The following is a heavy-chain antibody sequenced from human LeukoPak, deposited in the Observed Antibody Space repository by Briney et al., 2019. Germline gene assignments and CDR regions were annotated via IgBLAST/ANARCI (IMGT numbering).Heavy chain of an antibody. CDR1: GYSFTAYY. J-gene: IGHJ4*02. D-gene: IGHD5-18*01. CDR2: LNPNSGGT. V-gene: IGHV1-2*02. CDR3: ARTQAYNFGYVDY. Sequence: GASVTVSCKASGYSFTAYYIHWVRQAPGQGLECMGWLNPNSGGTGSAQKFQGRVTMTRDTSISTAYMELSGLTSDDAAVYYCARTQAYNFGYVDYWGQGTLATVSS.